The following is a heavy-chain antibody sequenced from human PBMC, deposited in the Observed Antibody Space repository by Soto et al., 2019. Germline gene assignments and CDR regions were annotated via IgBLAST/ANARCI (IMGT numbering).Heavy chain of an antibody. CDR1: GGIFGSHG. D-gene: IGHD3-22*01. CDR3: VRDRRIYYSDPHDEFVASDYEV. J-gene: IGHJ3*01. CDR2: FIPIFRTL. Sequence: QVPLIRSEAEVKKPGSSVRVSCTASGGIFGSHGFSWVRQAPGQRLEWVGGFIPIFRTLTYTEKFQARVRIAADESTNTVYLDLSSLTSEDTAVYYCVRDRRIYYSDPHDEFVASDYEVWGQGTMVSVSS. V-gene: IGHV1-69*01.